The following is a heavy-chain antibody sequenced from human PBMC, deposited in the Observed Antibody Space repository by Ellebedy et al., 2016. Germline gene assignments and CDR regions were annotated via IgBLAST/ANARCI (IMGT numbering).Heavy chain of an antibody. CDR1: GFNVRSNF. V-gene: IGHV3-30*18. CDR3: AKDKDSDYYFYYMDV. D-gene: IGHD2-15*01. CDR2: ISYDGSNT. Sequence: GGSLRLSXAVSGFNVRSNFMNWVRQAPGKGLEWVAMISYDGSNTYYEDSVKGRFTISRDNAKNTLYLEMDGLRAEDTATYYCAKDKDSDYYFYYMDVWGKGTTVTVSS. J-gene: IGHJ6*03.